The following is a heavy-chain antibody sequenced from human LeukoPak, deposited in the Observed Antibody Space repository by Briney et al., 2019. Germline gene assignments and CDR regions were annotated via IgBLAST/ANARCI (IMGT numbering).Heavy chain of an antibody. V-gene: IGHV4-39*01. CDR3: ARRPKAPLRTDY. J-gene: IGHJ4*02. Sequence: SETLSLTCTVSGGSISSNSFYWDWIRQPPGKGLEWIGIISYSGTTDYNPSLRSRVTISVDTSKNQFSLKLSSVTAADTAVYFCARRPKAPLRTDYWGQGTPVIVSS. CDR2: ISYSGTT. D-gene: IGHD1-1*01. CDR1: GGSISSNSFY.